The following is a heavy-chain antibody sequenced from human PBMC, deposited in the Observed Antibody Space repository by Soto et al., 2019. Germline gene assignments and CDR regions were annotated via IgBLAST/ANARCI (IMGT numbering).Heavy chain of an antibody. V-gene: IGHV2-5*02. CDR2: IYWDDDR. Sequence: SGPKLENHTQTLTLTCYFCGFSISTSRVGVAWIRQPPGKALEWLAIIYWDDDRRYSPSLKTRLAITKDTSKNQVVLTMTNLDPGDTATYYCAHIMITWGGVSALDAFDIWGQGTMVTVSS. J-gene: IGHJ3*02. D-gene: IGHD3-16*01. CDR1: GFSISTSRVG. CDR3: AHIMITWGGVSALDAFDI.